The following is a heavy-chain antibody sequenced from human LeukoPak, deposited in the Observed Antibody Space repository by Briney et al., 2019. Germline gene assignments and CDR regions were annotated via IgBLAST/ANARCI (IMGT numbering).Heavy chain of an antibody. V-gene: IGHV3-23*01. Sequence: GGSLRLSCEASGFTFGSHAMYWVRQAPGKGLEWVGGISSGGSPHYADPVKGRFTISRDNSRNTVYLQINSLRAEDTAVYYCGKTTVGYSSGQKPAWPVDYWGQGTLVTVSS. CDR1: GFTFGSHA. D-gene: IGHD5-18*01. CDR2: ISSGGSP. CDR3: GKTTVGYSSGQKPAWPVDY. J-gene: IGHJ4*02.